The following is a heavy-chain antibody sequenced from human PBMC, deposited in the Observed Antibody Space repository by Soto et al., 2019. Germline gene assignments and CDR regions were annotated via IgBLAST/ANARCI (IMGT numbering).Heavy chain of an antibody. D-gene: IGHD1-7*01. CDR3: AGTTSHQWYYMDV. J-gene: IGHJ6*03. Sequence: SQTLSLTCAISGDSVSSNSAAWNWIRLSPSRGLEWLARTYHRSRWYNDYAVSVSSRITVNPDTSKNQFSLQLTSVTPEVTAVYYCAGTTSHQWYYMDVWGKGTTVTDSS. V-gene: IGHV6-1*01. CDR1: GDSVSSNSAA. CDR2: TYHRSRWYN.